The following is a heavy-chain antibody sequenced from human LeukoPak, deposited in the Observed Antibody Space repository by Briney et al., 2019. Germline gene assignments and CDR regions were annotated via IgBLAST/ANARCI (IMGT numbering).Heavy chain of an antibody. CDR2: IWYDGSNK. Sequence: GGSLRLSCAASGFTFSSYGMHWVRQAPGKGLEWVAVIWYDGSNKYYADSVKGRFTISRDNSKNTLYLQMNSLRAEDTAVYYCARGRAAAGTGNWFDPWGQGTLVTVSS. V-gene: IGHV3-33*01. CDR1: GFTFSSYG. CDR3: ARGRAAAGTGNWFDP. J-gene: IGHJ5*02. D-gene: IGHD6-13*01.